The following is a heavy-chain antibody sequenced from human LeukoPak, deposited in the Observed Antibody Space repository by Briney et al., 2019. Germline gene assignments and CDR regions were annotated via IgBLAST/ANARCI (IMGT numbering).Heavy chain of an antibody. J-gene: IGHJ4*02. V-gene: IGHV3-30*04. CDR3: ARPDDSESFYRANHY. CDR1: GFSFNSYP. CDR2: ISNDGNNK. D-gene: IGHD3-10*01. Sequence: GGSLRLSCAASGFSFNSYPMHWVRQAPGKGLEWVAVISNDGNNKYYADSVKGRFTISRHNSNNTLSLQMNGLRVEDTAVYYCARPDDSESFYRANHYWGRGTLVTVS.